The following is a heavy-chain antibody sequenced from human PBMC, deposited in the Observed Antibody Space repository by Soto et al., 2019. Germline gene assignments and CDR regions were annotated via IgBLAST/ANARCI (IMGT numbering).Heavy chain of an antibody. J-gene: IGHJ4*02. V-gene: IGHV5-51*01. D-gene: IGHD5-12*01. Sequence: GESLKISCKGSGYSFTSYWIGWVRQMPGKGLEWMGIIYPGDSDTRYSPSFQGRVTISADKSISTAYLQWSSLKASDTAMYYCATKGGYSGYDPEGYYFDYWGQGTLVTVSS. CDR3: ATKGGYSGYDPEGYYFDY. CDR2: IYPGDSDT. CDR1: GYSFTSYW.